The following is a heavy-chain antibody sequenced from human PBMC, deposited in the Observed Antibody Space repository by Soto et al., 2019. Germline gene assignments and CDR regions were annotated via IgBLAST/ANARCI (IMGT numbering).Heavy chain of an antibody. CDR2: ISFDGRNT. Sequence: GGSLRLSCAASGFPFNNYGMHLVRQAPGKGLEWVVVISFDGRNTYYADSVKGRFTISRDNARNSLYLQMNSLRDEDTAVYYCARQTWDYHSSNFDYWGLGTLVTVS. J-gene: IGHJ4*02. V-gene: IGHV3-30*03. CDR1: GFPFNNYG. D-gene: IGHD3-16*01. CDR3: ARQTWDYHSSNFDY.